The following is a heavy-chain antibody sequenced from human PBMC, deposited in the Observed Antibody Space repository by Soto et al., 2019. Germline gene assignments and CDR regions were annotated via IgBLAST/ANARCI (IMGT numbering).Heavy chain of an antibody. CDR3: AKDLPRDSSGWKHFDY. V-gene: IGHV3-30*18. J-gene: IGHJ4*02. D-gene: IGHD6-19*01. CDR2: ISYDGSNK. Sequence: GGSLRLSCAASGFTFSSYGMHWVRQAPGKGLEWVAVISYDGSNKYYADSVKGRFTISRDNSKNTLYLQMNSLRAEDTAVYYCAKDLPRDSSGWKHFDYWGQGTLVTVSS. CDR1: GFTFSSYG.